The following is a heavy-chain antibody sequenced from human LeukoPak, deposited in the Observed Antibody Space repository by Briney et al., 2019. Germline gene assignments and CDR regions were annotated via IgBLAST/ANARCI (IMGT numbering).Heavy chain of an antibody. CDR3: AKGRKDFDTNLGPFDS. Sequence: GSLRLSCAASGFTFSDYYMSWIRQSPGKGLEWLGYVHDSAGTIYNPSLKSRVTISVGTSKTQFSLKVTSVTTADTAVYYCAKGRKDFDTNLGPFDSWGQRILVTVSS. CDR2: VHDSAGT. J-gene: IGHJ4*02. V-gene: IGHV4-59*01. CDR1: GFTFSDYY. D-gene: IGHD3-9*01.